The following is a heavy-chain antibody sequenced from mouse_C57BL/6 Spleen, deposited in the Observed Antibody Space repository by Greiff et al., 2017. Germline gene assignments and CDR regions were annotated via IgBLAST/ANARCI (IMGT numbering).Heavy chain of an antibody. CDR1: GYAFSSSW. CDR3: ARSNWVFDD. CDR2: IYPGDGDT. V-gene: IGHV1-82*01. J-gene: IGHJ2*01. Sequence: VQLQESGPELVKPGASVKISCKASGYAFSSSWMNWVKQRPGQGLEWIGRIYPGDGDTNYNGKFKGKATLTADKSSSTAYMQLSSLTSEDSAVYFCARSNWVFDDWGQGTTLTVSS. D-gene: IGHD4-1*01.